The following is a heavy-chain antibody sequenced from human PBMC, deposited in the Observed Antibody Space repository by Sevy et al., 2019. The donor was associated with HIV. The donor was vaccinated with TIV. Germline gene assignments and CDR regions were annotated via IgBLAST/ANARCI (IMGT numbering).Heavy chain of an antibody. V-gene: IGHV1-18*01. J-gene: IGHJ4*02. CDR3: AGDLGGYGGNSIDY. CDR1: GYTFTSYG. CDR2: ISAYNGNT. D-gene: IGHD2-21*02. Sequence: ASVKVSCKASGYTFTSYGISWVRQAPGQGLEWMGWISAYNGNTNYAQKRQGRVTMTTDTSTSTAYMELRSLGSDDAAVYYCAGDLGGYGGNSIDYWGQGTLVTVSS.